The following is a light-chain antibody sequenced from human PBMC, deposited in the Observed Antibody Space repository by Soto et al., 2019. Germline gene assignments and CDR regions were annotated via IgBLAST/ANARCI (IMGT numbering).Light chain of an antibody. CDR2: GAS. Sequence: EIVMTQSPATLSVSPGETATLSCRASQSVNIYLAWYQHKPGQAPRLLIFGASSRATGIPARFSGSGSGTEFNLTISSLQSEDFAVYFCQQYDDWLRLTFGGGTKVDI. J-gene: IGKJ4*01. CDR3: QQYDDWLRLT. V-gene: IGKV3D-15*01. CDR1: QSVNIY.